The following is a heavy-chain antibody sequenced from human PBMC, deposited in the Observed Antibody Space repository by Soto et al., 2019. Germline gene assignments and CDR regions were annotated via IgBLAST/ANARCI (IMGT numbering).Heavy chain of an antibody. V-gene: IGHV4-39*01. D-gene: IGHD3-10*01. CDR1: GGSISSSSYY. CDR2: LYYSGST. Sequence: QLQLQESGPGLVKPSETLSLTCTVSGGSISSSSYYWGWIRQPPGKGLEWIGRLYYSGSTYYDPSLKSRVTISVDPSKNPFSRKRSSVTAADTAVYYCARHSRITMVRGVINWFDPWGQGTLVTVSS. CDR3: ARHSRITMVRGVINWFDP. J-gene: IGHJ5*02.